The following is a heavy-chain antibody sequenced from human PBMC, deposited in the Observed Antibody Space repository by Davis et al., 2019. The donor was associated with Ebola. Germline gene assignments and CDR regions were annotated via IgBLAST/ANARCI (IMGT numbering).Heavy chain of an antibody. V-gene: IGHV3-21*01. CDR1: GFNFALYT. D-gene: IGHD1-26*01. Sequence: PGGSLRLSCVASGFNFALYTMHWVRQAPGKGLEWVSSIASTTTNYIHYAESVKGRFTISTDTAKNSVVLHMNSLRAEDTAVYYCARGSDRWELFSYWGPGTLVTVSS. J-gene: IGHJ4*02. CDR2: IASTTTNYI. CDR3: ARGSDRWELFSY.